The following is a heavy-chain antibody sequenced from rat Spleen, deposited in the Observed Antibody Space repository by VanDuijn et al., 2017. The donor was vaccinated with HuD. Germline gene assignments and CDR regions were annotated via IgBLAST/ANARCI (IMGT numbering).Heavy chain of an antibody. CDR2: ISTGGGNT. Sequence: EVQLVESGGGLVQPGRSMKLSCAALGFTFSNYYMAWVRQAPTKGLEWVASISTGGGNTYYRDSVKGRFTISRDNAKSTLYLQMDSLRFEDTATFYCARHPYYDGYYGIMDVWGQGASVTVSS. D-gene: IGHD1-12*03. J-gene: IGHJ4*01. V-gene: IGHV5-25*01. CDR3: ARHPYYDGYYGIMDV. CDR1: GFTFSNYY.